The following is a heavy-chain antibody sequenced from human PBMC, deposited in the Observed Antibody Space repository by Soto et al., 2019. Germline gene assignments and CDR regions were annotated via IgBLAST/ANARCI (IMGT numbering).Heavy chain of an antibody. Sequence: VPLVESGGGLVQPGRSLRLSCAASGFTFDDYAMHWVRQAPGKGLEWVSGISWNSGSIGYADSVKGRFTISRDNAKNSLYLQMNSLRAEDTALYYCAKGHCSSTSCDFDYWGQGTLVTVSS. CDR1: GFTFDDYA. CDR2: ISWNSGSI. V-gene: IGHV3-9*01. J-gene: IGHJ4*02. CDR3: AKGHCSSTSCDFDY. D-gene: IGHD2-2*01.